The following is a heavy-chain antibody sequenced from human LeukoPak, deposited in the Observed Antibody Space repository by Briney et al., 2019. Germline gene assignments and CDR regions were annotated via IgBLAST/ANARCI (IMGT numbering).Heavy chain of an antibody. CDR2: IYYSGST. D-gene: IGHD3-22*01. V-gene: IGHV4-39*07. Sequence: SETLSLTCTVSGGSISSSSYYWGLIRQPPGKGLEWIGSIYYSGSTYYNPSLKSRVTISVDTSKNQFSLKLSSVTAADTAVYYCARDNDSSGYSFDYWGQGTLVTVSS. CDR1: GGSISSSSYY. CDR3: ARDNDSSGYSFDY. J-gene: IGHJ4*02.